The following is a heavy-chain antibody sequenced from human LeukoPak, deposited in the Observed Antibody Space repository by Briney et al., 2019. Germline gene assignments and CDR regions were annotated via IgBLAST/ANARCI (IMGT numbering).Heavy chain of an antibody. D-gene: IGHD3-10*01. CDR3: ARSLITMVRGVIMYYYGMDV. Sequence: ASVTVSCKASGGTFSSHAISWVRQAPGQGLEWMGGIIPIFGTANYAQKFQGRVTITADESTSTAYMELSSLRSEDTAVYYCARSLITMVRGVIMYYYGMDVWGQGTTVTVSS. CDR2: IIPIFGTA. V-gene: IGHV1-69*13. J-gene: IGHJ6*02. CDR1: GGTFSSHA.